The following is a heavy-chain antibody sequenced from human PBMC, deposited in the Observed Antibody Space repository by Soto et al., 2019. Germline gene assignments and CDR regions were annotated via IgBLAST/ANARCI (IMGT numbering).Heavy chain of an antibody. CDR1: GDSVSSNSAA. V-gene: IGHV6-1*01. CDR2: TYYRSKWYN. D-gene: IGHD6-13*01. CDR3: ARWGEGQQLVSSGMDV. Sequence: LSLTCAISGDSVSSNSAAWNWIRQSPSRGLEWLGRTYYRSKWYNDYAVSVKSRITINPDTSKNQFSLQLNSVTPEDTAVYYCARWGEGQQLVSSGMDVWGQGTTVTVSS. J-gene: IGHJ6*02.